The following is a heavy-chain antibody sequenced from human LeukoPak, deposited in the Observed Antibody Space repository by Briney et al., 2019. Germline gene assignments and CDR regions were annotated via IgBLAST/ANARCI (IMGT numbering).Heavy chain of an antibody. J-gene: IGHJ4*02. V-gene: IGHV4-39*01. D-gene: IGHD2-21*02. CDR3: ARRGVTRYYFDW. CDR1: GGSISSSSYY. CDR2: IYYSGST. Sequence: SETLSLTCTVSGGSISSSSYYWGWIRQPPGKGLEWIGSIYYSGSTYYNPSLRGRATMFVDTSKNQFSLKLSSVTAADTAVYYCARRGVTRYYFDWWRGGPLVTVSS.